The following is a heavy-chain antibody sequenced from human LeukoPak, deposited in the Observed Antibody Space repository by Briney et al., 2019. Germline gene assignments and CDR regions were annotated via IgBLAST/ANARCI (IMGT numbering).Heavy chain of an antibody. V-gene: IGHV3-30*03. D-gene: IGHD6-6*01. Sequence: GGSLRLSCAASGFTFSSYGMHWVRQAPDKGLEWVAVISYDGSNKYYADSVKGRFTISRDNSKNTLYLQMNSLRAEDTAVYYCARGSSEVDYWGQGTLVTVSS. CDR2: ISYDGSNK. CDR3: ARGSSEVDY. CDR1: GFTFSSYG. J-gene: IGHJ4*02.